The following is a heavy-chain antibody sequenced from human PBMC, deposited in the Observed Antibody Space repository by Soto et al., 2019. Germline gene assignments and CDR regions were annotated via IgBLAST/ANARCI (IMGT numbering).Heavy chain of an antibody. Sequence: PSGTLALTCTVSGGSISSYYWSWIRQPAGKGLEWIGRIYTSGSTNYKPSLKSRVTMSVDTSKNQFSLKLSSVTAADTAVYYCAREDIAVVVAATQNYYYYGMDVWGKGPTVTVSS. CDR3: AREDIAVVVAATQNYYYYGMDV. V-gene: IGHV4-4*07. J-gene: IGHJ6*04. D-gene: IGHD2-15*01. CDR2: IYTSGST. CDR1: GGSISSYY.